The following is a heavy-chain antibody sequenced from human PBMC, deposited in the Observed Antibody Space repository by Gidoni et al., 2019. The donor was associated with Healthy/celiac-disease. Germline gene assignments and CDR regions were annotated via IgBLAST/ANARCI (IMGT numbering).Heavy chain of an antibody. CDR3: ARDINYYDFWSGYYSAGAAFDI. J-gene: IGHJ3*02. CDR2: IYYSGST. Sequence: QLQLQESGPGLVKPSETLSHTGTVSGGSISSSRYYWGWIRQPPGKGLEWIGSIYYSGSTYSNPSLKSRVTISVDTSKNQFSLKLSSVTAADTAVYYCARDINYYDFWSGYYSAGAAFDIWGQGTMVTVSS. V-gene: IGHV4-39*07. CDR1: GGSISSSRYY. D-gene: IGHD3-3*01.